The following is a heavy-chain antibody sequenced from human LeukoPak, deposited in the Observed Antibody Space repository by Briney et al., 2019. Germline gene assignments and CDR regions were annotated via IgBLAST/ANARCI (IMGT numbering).Heavy chain of an antibody. Sequence: ASVTVSCKASGYTVTSYDINWVRQATGQGLEWMGWMNPNSGNTGYAQKFQGRVTITRNTSISTAYMELSSLRSEDTAVYYCARGMRYYDFWSGTPQDYYYYYMDIWGKGTTVTVSS. J-gene: IGHJ6*03. V-gene: IGHV1-8*03. D-gene: IGHD3-3*01. CDR3: ARGMRYYDFWSGTPQDYYYYYMDI. CDR2: MNPNSGNT. CDR1: GYTVTSYD.